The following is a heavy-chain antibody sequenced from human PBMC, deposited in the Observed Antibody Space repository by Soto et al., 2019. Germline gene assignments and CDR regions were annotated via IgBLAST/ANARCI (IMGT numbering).Heavy chain of an antibody. V-gene: IGHV1-18*01. CDR1: GYTFTSYG. J-gene: IGHJ4*02. D-gene: IGHD3-10*01. CDR2: ISAYNGNT. Sequence: ASVKVSCKASGYTFTSYGISWVRQAPGQGLEWMGWISAYNGNTNYAQKLQGRVTMTTDTSTSTAYMELRSLRSDDTAVYYCARDVPEVYGSGSYSTVDYWGQGTLVPVSS. CDR3: ARDVPEVYGSGSYSTVDY.